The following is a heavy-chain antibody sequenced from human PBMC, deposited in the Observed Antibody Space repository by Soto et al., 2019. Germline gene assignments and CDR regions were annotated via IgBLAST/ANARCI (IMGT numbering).Heavy chain of an antibody. D-gene: IGHD3-22*01. Sequence: ASVKVSCKASGYTFTSYAMHWVRQAPGQRLEWMGWINAGNGNTKYSQKFQGRVTITRDTSASTAYMELSSLRSEDTAVYYCARLRYYYDSSGYLYGMDVWGQGTTVNVSS. V-gene: IGHV1-3*01. CDR1: GYTFTSYA. CDR3: ARLRYYYDSSGYLYGMDV. CDR2: INAGNGNT. J-gene: IGHJ6*01.